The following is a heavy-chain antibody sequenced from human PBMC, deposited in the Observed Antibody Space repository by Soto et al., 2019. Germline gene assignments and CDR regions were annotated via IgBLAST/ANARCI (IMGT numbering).Heavy chain of an antibody. V-gene: IGHV4-59*08. CDR1: GASITRDH. Sequence: QVQLQESGPGLVTPSETLSLTCTVSGASITRDHWNWIRQPPGKGLEWIGEYSGSTNYNPSLKSRVTISGDTSKNQFSLKLSSVTAADTAVYFCATYTRGGGGRGYWGQGTLVTVSS. CDR3: ATYTRGGGGRGY. D-gene: IGHD3-16*01. J-gene: IGHJ4*02. CDR2: EYSGST.